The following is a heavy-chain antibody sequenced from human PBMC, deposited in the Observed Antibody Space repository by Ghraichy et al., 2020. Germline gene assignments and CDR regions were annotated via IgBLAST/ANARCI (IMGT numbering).Heavy chain of an antibody. CDR2: ISSSSSYI. D-gene: IGHD3-10*01. Sequence: GGSLRLSCAASGFTFSSYSMNWVRQAPGKGLEWVSSISSSSSYIYYADSVKGRFTISRDNAKNSLYLQMNSLRAEDTAVYYCASGLLWFREVRDYWGQGTLVTVSS. V-gene: IGHV3-21*01. J-gene: IGHJ4*02. CDR3: ASGLLWFREVRDY. CDR1: GFTFSSYS.